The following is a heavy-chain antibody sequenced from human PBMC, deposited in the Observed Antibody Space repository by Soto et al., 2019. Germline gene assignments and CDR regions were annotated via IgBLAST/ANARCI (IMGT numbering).Heavy chain of an antibody. CDR3: AKEYSSSFHFYYGMDV. CDR2: ISYGGTDK. V-gene: IGHV3-30*18. D-gene: IGHD6-6*01. Sequence: PGGSLRLSCSASGFTFSNFAMHWVRQAPGKGLEWVAVISYGGTDKYYADSLKGRFTVSRDDSKDTLYLQMNSLRVEDTAVYYCAKEYSSSFHFYYGMDVWGQGTTVTVSS. J-gene: IGHJ6*02. CDR1: GFTFSNFA.